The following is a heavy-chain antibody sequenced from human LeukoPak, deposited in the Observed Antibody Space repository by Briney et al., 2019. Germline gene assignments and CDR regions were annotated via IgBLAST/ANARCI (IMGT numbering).Heavy chain of an antibody. CDR2: INHSGST. D-gene: IGHD3-3*01. Sequence: SGTLSLTCAVYGGSFSGYYWSWIRQPPGKGLEWIGEINHSGSTNYNPSLKSRVTISVDTSKNQFSLKLSSVTAADTAVYYCVYYDFWSGLDYWGQGTLVTVSS. V-gene: IGHV4-34*01. J-gene: IGHJ4*02. CDR3: VYYDFWSGLDY. CDR1: GGSFSGYY.